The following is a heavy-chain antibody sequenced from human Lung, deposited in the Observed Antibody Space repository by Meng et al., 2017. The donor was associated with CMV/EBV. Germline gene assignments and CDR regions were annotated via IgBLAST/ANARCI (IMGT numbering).Heavy chain of an antibody. Sequence: ASVXVSXKASGYTFTNNYIHWVRQAPGQGLQWMGRIRPNSGATTYAQTFQGRVTMTSDSSASTAYMELSRLTFDDAAIYFCARGGWTCMLGACVDYWGQGSLVTVSS. CDR1: GYTFTNNY. D-gene: IGHD3-10*02. CDR2: IRPNSGAT. J-gene: IGHJ4*02. CDR3: ARGGWTCMLGACVDY. V-gene: IGHV1-2*02.